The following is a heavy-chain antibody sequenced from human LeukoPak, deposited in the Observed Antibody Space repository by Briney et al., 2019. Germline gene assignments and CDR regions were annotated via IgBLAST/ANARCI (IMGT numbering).Heavy chain of an antibody. CDR1: GFTFHHYA. CDR3: AKDPDYGDYYFDF. CDR2: ISWNSASI. J-gene: IGHJ4*02. V-gene: IGHV3-9*01. D-gene: IGHD4-17*01. Sequence: GGSRRLSCAASGFTFHHYAIHWVRQVPGKGLEWVSGISWNSASIGYADSVKGRFTISRDNAKNSVYLQMNSLRAEDTAVYYCAKDPDYGDYYFDFWGQGTLVTVSS.